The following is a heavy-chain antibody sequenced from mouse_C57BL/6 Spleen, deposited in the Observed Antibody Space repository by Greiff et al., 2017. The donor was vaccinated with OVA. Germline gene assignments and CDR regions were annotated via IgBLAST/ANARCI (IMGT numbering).Heavy chain of an antibody. Sequence: QIQLQQSGAELVMPGASVKLSCKASGYTFTSYWMHWVKQRPGQGLEWIGEIDPSDSYTNYNQKFKGKSTLTVDKSSSTAYMQLSSLTSEDSAVYYCASRVDDGSGAWFAYWGQGTLVTVSA. CDR3: ASRVDDGSGAWFAY. CDR2: IDPSDSYT. V-gene: IGHV1-69*01. D-gene: IGHD2-3*01. J-gene: IGHJ3*01. CDR1: GYTFTSYW.